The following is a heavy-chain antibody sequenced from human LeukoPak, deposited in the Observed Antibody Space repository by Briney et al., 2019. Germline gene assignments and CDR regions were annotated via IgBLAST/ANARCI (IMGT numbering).Heavy chain of an antibody. Sequence: PSETLSLTCTVSGYSISSGYYWGWIRQPPGKGLEWIGSIYHSGSTYYNPSLKSRVTISVDTSKNQFSLKLSSVTAADTAVYYCARVDPRWNAFDIWGQGTMVTVSS. CDR3: ARVDPRWNAFDI. D-gene: IGHD1-1*01. CDR1: GYSISSGYY. CDR2: IYHSGST. V-gene: IGHV4-38-2*02. J-gene: IGHJ3*02.